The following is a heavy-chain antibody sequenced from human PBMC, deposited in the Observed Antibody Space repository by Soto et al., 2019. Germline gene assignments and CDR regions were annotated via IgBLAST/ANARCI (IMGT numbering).Heavy chain of an antibody. V-gene: IGHV4-34*01. Sequence: SETLSLTCAVYGGSFSGYYWSWIRQPPGKGLEWIGEINHSGSTNYNPSLKSRVTISVDTSKNQFSLKLSSVTAADTAVYYCARGASEQQLEDNNWFDPWGQGTLVTVSS. CDR1: GGSFSGYY. CDR3: ARGASEQQLEDNNWFDP. CDR2: INHSGST. J-gene: IGHJ5*02. D-gene: IGHD6-13*01.